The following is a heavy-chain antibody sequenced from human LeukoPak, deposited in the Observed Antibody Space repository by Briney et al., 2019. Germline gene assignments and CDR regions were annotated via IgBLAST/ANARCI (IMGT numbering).Heavy chain of an antibody. CDR3: AKQDPGIYYYYYYGMDV. J-gene: IGHJ6*02. D-gene: IGHD6-13*01. V-gene: IGHV1-2*02. CDR1: GYTFTGYY. Sequence: ASVKVSYKASGYTFTGYYMHWVRQAPGQGLEWMGWINPNSGGTNYAQKFQGRVTMTRDTSISTAYMELSRLRSDDTAVYYCAKQDPGIYYYYYYGMDVWGQGTTVTVSS. CDR2: INPNSGGT.